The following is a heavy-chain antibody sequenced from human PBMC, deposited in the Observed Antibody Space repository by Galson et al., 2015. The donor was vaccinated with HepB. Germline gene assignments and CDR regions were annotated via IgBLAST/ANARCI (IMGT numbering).Heavy chain of an antibody. Sequence: SLRLSCAASGFSFTRCAMTWVRQAPGKGLEWVSSITSSGGNSYYTDSVKGRFTVSRDNSKNTLLLQLNSLRAEDTAMYFCAKDGIMVANNPYHFHYWGQGTLVTVSS. J-gene: IGHJ4*02. V-gene: IGHV3-23*01. D-gene: IGHD2-15*01. CDR3: AKDGIMVANNPYHFHY. CDR1: GFSFTRCA. CDR2: ITSSGGNS.